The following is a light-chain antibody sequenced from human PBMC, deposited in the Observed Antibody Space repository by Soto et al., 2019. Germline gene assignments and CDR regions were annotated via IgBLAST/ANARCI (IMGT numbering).Light chain of an antibody. V-gene: IGLV3-21*04. J-gene: IGLJ2*01. CDR2: YDS. CDR1: NIGSKS. Sequence: SSELTQPPSVSVAPGKTARITCGGNNIGSKSVHWYQQKPGQAPVLVIYYDSDRPSGIPERFSGSNSGNTATLTISRVEAGDEADYYCQVWDSSSLFGGGTKLTVL. CDR3: QVWDSSSL.